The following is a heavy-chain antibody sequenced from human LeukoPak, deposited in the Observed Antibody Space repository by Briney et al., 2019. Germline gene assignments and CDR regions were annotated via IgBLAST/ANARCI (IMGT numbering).Heavy chain of an antibody. CDR2: IKQDGSEK. Sequence: GGSLRLSCAASGFTFSTYWMSWVRQAPGKGLEWVANIKQDGSEKYYVDSVKGRFTISRDDAKNSLYLQMNSLRAEDTAVYYCAKGYGSGSYYSYYYYYMDVWGKGTTVTISS. CDR3: AKGYGSGSYYSYYYYYMDV. V-gene: IGHV3-7*01. CDR1: GFTFSTYW. J-gene: IGHJ6*03. D-gene: IGHD3-10*01.